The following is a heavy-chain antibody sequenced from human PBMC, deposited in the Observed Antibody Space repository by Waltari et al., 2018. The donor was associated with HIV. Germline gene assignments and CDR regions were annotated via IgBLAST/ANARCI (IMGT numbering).Heavy chain of an antibody. CDR1: GFTFDDYA. Sequence: EVQLVESGGGLVQPGRSLRLSCAASGFTFDDYAMHWVRQAPGKGLEWVSGISWNSGSIGYADSVKGRFTISRDNAKNSLYLQMNSLRAEDTALYYCAKDSHITMIAVDYWGQGTLVTVSS. CDR2: ISWNSGSI. V-gene: IGHV3-9*01. CDR3: AKDSHITMIAVDY. D-gene: IGHD3-22*01. J-gene: IGHJ4*02.